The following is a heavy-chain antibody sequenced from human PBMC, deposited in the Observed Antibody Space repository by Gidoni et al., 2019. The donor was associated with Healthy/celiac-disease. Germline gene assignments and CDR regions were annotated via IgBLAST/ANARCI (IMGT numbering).Heavy chain of an antibody. CDR2: FDPEDGET. D-gene: IGHD2-21*01. CDR1: GYTLTELP. CDR3: ATIGPYCGGDCLSDWFDP. Sequence: QVQLVQSGAEVKKPGASVKVSCKVSGYTLTELPMHWVRQAPGKGLEWMGGFDPEDGETIYAQKFQGRVTMTEDTSTDTAYMELGSLRSEDTAVYCCATIGPYCGGDCLSDWFDPWGQGTLVTVSS. J-gene: IGHJ5*02. V-gene: IGHV1-24*01.